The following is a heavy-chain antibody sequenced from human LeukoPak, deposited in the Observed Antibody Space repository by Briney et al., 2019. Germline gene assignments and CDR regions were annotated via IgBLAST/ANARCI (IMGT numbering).Heavy chain of an antibody. CDR1: GYTFTNYD. V-gene: IGHV1-8*01. J-gene: IGHJ5*02. D-gene: IGHD2-2*01. CDR3: AREGAYCSSTSCHIQNWFDP. Sequence: ASVKVSCKTSGYTFTNYDINWVRQAPGQGLEWVGWVSPNTGKTGYAQKFQGRVTMTTDTSTSTAYMELRSLRSDDTAVYYCAREGAYCSSTSCHIQNWFDPWGQGTLVTVSS. CDR2: VSPNTGKT.